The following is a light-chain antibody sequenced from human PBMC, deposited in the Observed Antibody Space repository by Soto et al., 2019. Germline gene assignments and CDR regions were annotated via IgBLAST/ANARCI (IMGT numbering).Light chain of an antibody. CDR3: TSWTTSTTMI. J-gene: IGLJ2*01. Sequence: QGALTQPASVSGSPGQSITISCTGTSSDIGAYNFVSWYQQHPGKAPKLMLYDVNIRPSGVSNRFSGSKSGNTASLTISGLQAEDEADYYCTSWTTSTTMIFGGGTKLTVL. CDR1: SSDIGAYNF. CDR2: DVN. V-gene: IGLV2-14*03.